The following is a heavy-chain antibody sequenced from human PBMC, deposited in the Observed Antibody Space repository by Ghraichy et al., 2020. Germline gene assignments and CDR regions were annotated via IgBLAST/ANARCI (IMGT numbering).Heavy chain of an antibody. D-gene: IGHD1-26*01. CDR1: GGSISSGGYS. J-gene: IGHJ4*02. V-gene: IGHV4-30-4*07. CDR2: IYYSGST. Sequence: SETLSLTCAVSGGSISSGGYSWSWIRQPPGKGLEWIGYIYYSGSTYYNPSLKSRVTISVDTSKNQFSLKLSSVTAADTAVYYCAKGVGATATLFDYWGQGTLVTVSS. CDR3: AKGVGATATLFDY.